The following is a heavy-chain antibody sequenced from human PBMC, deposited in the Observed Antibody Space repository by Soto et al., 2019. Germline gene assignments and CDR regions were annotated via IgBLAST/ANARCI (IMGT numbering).Heavy chain of an antibody. V-gene: IGHV1-18*04. J-gene: IGHJ4*02. CDR2: ISPFNGDA. CDR1: GYTFTTYS. D-gene: IGHD2-8*02. CDR3: ARVADIVLIPALDY. Sequence: QAQLVQSGAEVKRPGASVNVSCKASGYTFTTYSLSWVRQAPGQGLEWMGWISPFNGDATYAQKFQDRVTLTTDTSTSTAYMELRRLRDDDTAVYYCARVADIVLIPALDYWGRGTLVIVSS.